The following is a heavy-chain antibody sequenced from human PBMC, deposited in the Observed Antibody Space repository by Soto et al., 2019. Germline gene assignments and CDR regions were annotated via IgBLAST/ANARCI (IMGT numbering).Heavy chain of an antibody. CDR2: IYYSGST. CDR1: GGSISSSSYY. CDR3: ARVAPAMVRAKGWFDP. Sequence: SETLSLTCTVSGGSISSSSYYWGWIRQPPGKGLEWIGSIYYSGSTYYNPSLKSRVTISVDTSKNQFSLKLSSMTAADTAVYYCARVAPAMVRAKGWFDPWGQGTLVTVSS. J-gene: IGHJ5*02. V-gene: IGHV4-39*01. D-gene: IGHD3-10*01.